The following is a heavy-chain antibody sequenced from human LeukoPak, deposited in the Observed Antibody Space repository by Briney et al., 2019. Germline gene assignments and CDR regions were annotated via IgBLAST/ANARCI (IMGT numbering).Heavy chain of an antibody. CDR3: AKGGRGSWAGNTGD. D-gene: IGHD3-10*01. Sequence: PGGSLRLSCAASGFDFSSHGMNWVRQAPGKGLEWVSTINFNGSRTYYADSVKGRFSVSRDNSKNTLYLQMNSLRVEDTAVYYCAKGGRGSWAGNTGDWGQGTLVSVSS. CDR1: GFDFSSHG. V-gene: IGHV3-23*01. J-gene: IGHJ4*02. CDR2: INFNGSRT.